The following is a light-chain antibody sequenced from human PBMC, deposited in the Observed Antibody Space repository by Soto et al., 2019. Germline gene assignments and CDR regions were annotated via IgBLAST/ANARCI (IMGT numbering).Light chain of an antibody. V-gene: IGLV2-14*01. Sequence: QSALTQPASVSGSPGQSITISCTGTSSDVGGYNYVSWYQQHPGKAPKLMIYEVSNRPSGVSNRFSGSKSGNTVSLTISGLQAEDEADYYCSSYTSISTHVVFGGGTKLTVL. CDR1: SSDVGGYNY. J-gene: IGLJ2*01. CDR3: SSYTSISTHVV. CDR2: EVS.